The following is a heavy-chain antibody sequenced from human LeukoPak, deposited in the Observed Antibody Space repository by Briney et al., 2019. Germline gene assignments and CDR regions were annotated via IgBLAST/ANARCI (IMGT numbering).Heavy chain of an antibody. Sequence: PGGSLRLSCAASGFTFSSYWMSWVRQAPGKGLEWVANIKQDGSEKYYVDSVKGRFTISRDSAKNSLYLQMNSLRAEDTAVYYCARDLGYSSGWYDYWGQGTLVTVSS. CDR2: IKQDGSEK. J-gene: IGHJ4*02. V-gene: IGHV3-7*01. CDR3: ARDLGYSSGWYDY. D-gene: IGHD6-19*01. CDR1: GFTFSSYW.